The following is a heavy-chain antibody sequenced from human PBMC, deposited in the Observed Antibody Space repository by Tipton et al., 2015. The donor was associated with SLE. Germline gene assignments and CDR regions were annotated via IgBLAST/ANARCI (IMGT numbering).Heavy chain of an antibody. D-gene: IGHD2/OR15-2a*01. CDR2: IWFDGSNQ. CDR3: AKDAFYASGWLDL. CDR1: GFPFSNHG. V-gene: IGHV3-33*06. Sequence: SLRLSCAASGFPFSNHGMHWVRQAPGKGLEWVAVIWFDGSNQYSADSVKGRFIIPRDNSKNTLYLQMNSPRAEDTAVYYCAKDAFYASGWLDLWGQGTLVTVSS. J-gene: IGHJ5*02.